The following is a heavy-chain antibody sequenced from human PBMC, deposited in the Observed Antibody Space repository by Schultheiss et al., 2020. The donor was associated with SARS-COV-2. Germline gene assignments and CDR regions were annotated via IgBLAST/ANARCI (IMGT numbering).Heavy chain of an antibody. CDR2: IYYSGST. Sequence: SETLSLTCTVSGGSISSGGYYWSWIRQHPGKGLEWIGYIYYSGSTYYNPSLKSRVTISVDTSKNQFSLKLSSVTAADTAVYYCARGGTRRDGYKNTPYYYYGMDVWGQGTTVTVSS. D-gene: IGHD5-24*01. CDR1: GGSISSGGYY. CDR3: ARGGTRRDGYKNTPYYYYGMDV. V-gene: IGHV4-31*03. J-gene: IGHJ6*02.